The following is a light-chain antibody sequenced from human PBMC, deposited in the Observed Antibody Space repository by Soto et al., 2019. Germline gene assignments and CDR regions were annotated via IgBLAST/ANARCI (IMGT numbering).Light chain of an antibody. Sequence: QSVLPQPPSASGTPGQRVTISCSGSSSSIGTNYVYWYQQLPGTAPKLLIYKSDRRPSGVPDRFSGSKSGTSASLAISGLRSEDEADYHCASWDDSLSGYVFGTGTKVTVL. CDR1: SSSIGTNY. CDR2: KSD. J-gene: IGLJ1*01. V-gene: IGLV1-47*01. CDR3: ASWDDSLSGYV.